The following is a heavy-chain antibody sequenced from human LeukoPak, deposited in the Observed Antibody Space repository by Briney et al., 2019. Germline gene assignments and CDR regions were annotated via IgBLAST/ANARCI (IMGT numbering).Heavy chain of an antibody. CDR1: GGTFSSYA. Sequence: ASVKVSCKASGGTFSSYAISWVRQAPGQGLEWMGGIIPIFGTANYAQKFQGRVTITADKSTSTAYMELSSLRSEDTAVYYCARTIITILGGYYMDVWGKGTTVTVSS. J-gene: IGHJ6*03. CDR3: ARTIITILGGYYMDV. V-gene: IGHV1-69*06. CDR2: IIPIFGTA. D-gene: IGHD3-9*01.